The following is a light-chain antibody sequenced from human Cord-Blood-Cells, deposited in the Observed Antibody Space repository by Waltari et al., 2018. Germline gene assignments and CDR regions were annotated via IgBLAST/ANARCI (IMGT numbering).Light chain of an antibody. V-gene: IGLV3-21*04. J-gene: IGLJ2*01. Sequence: SYVLTQPPSVSVAPGKTARITCGGNNIGSKSVNWSQQKTGQAPVLVIYYDSDRPSGIPERFSGSNSGNTATLTISRVEAGDEADYYCQVWDSSSDHHVVFGGGTKLTVL. CDR1: NIGSKS. CDR2: YDS. CDR3: QVWDSSSDHHVV.